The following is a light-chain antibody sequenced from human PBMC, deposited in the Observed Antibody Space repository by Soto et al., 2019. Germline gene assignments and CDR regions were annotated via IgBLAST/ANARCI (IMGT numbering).Light chain of an antibody. V-gene: IGKV3-20*01. Sequence: EIVLTQSPGTLSLSPGERATLSCRASRRVNSNSLAWYQHVPGQAPRLLIFGASSRASGIPDRFSGSGSGTDFTLTINRLEPEDFALYYCQQYGDSPQSFGRGTKVDIK. J-gene: IGKJ1*01. CDR3: QQYGDSPQS. CDR2: GAS. CDR1: RRVNSNS.